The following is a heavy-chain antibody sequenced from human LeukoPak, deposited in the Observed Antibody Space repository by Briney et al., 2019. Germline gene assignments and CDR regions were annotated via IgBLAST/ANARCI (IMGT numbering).Heavy chain of an antibody. D-gene: IGHD2-15*01. CDR2: INPNTGGP. CDR3: ALLGYCSGGSCYPFDY. V-gene: IGHV1-2*02. J-gene: IGHJ4*02. CDR1: GYTFTGYY. Sequence: ASVKVSCKASGYTFTGYYMHWVRQAPGQGLEWMGWINPNTGGPNYAQKFQGRVTMTRDTSISTAYMELTRLRSDDTAVYYCALLGYCSGGSCYPFDYWGQGTLVTVSS.